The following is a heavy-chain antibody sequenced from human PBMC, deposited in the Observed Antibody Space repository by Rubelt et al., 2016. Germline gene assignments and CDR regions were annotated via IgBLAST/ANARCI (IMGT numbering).Heavy chain of an antibody. CDR1: GFPFSSYA. D-gene: IGHD3/OR15-3a*01. J-gene: IGHJ4*02. V-gene: IGHV3-23*01. Sequence: EVQLLESGGGLVQPGGSLRLSCAASGFPFSSYAMSWVRQAPGTGLEWVSAISGSGGSTYYADSVKGRFTISRDNSKNTLYLQMNSLRAEDTAVYYCAKGTGPRRGGTDYWGQGTLVTVSS. CDR2: ISGSGGST. CDR3: AKGTGPRRGGTDY.